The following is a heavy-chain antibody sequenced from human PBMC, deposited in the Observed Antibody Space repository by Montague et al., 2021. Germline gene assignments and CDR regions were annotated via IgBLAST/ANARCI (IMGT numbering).Heavy chain of an antibody. CDR3: AVTNPYYYYGMDV. J-gene: IGHJ6*02. D-gene: IGHD1-14*01. V-gene: IGHV4-59*01. Sequence: SETLSLTPSVSGASISDYYWSWIRQPPGKGLEWIGYIYYSRRTNXNPSLKSRVTISVDTSKNQFSLKLSSVTAADTAFYYCAVTNPYYYYGMDVWGQGTTVTVSS. CDR1: GASISDYY. CDR2: IYYSRRT.